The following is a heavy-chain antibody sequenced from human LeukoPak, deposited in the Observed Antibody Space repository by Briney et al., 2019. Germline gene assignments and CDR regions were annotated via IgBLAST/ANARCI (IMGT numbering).Heavy chain of an antibody. V-gene: IGHV1-2*02. CDR2: INPNSGGT. Sequence: ASVKVSCKASGYTFTGYYMHWVRQAPGQGLEWMGWINPNSGGTNHAQKFQGRVTMTRDTSISTAYMELSRLRSDDTAVYYCARGWSGSYYSHYYYMDVWGKGTTVTVSS. CDR3: ARGWSGSYYSHYYYMDV. J-gene: IGHJ6*03. CDR1: GYTFTGYY. D-gene: IGHD1-26*01.